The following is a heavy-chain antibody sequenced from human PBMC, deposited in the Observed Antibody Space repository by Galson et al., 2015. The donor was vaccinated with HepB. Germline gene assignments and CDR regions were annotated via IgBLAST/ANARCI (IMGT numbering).Heavy chain of an antibody. Sequence: SLRLSCAASGFTFSSYAMTWVRQAPGKGLEWVSGITNSGGSTYYADSVKGRFTISRGNSKNTLYLRMNSLTVEDTAVYYCAKGYHYCSSTSCYIKDAFDIWGQGTVVTVSS. V-gene: IGHV3-23*01. CDR2: ITNSGGST. CDR1: GFTFSSYA. J-gene: IGHJ3*02. D-gene: IGHD2-2*01. CDR3: AKGYHYCSSTSCYIKDAFDI.